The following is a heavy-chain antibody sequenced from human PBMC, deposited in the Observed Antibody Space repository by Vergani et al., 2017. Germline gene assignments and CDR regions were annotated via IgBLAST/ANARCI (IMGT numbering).Heavy chain of an antibody. Sequence: EVQMVESGGGLVQPGRSLRLSCTASGFTFGDYAMSWLRQAPGKGLEWVGFIRSKAYGGTTEYAASVKGRFTISRDDSKSIAYLQMNSLKTEDTAVYYGTRMCYDFWSGFWFDPWGQGTLVTVSS. J-gene: IGHJ5*02. CDR3: TRMCYDFWSGFWFDP. V-gene: IGHV3-49*03. CDR1: GFTFGDYA. CDR2: IRSKAYGGTT. D-gene: IGHD3-3*01.